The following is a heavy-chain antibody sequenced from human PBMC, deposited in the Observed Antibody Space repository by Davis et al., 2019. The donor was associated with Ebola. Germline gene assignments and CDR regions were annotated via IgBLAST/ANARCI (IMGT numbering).Heavy chain of an antibody. V-gene: IGHV4-34*01. CDR3: ARGRLNGKFDY. CDR2: INHSGST. Sequence: SQTLSLTCAVYGGSFSGYYWSWIRQPPGKGLEWIGEINHSGSTNYNPSLKSRVTISVDTSKNQFSLKVTSVTAADTAVYYCARGRLNGKFDYWGQGTLVTVSS. J-gene: IGHJ4*02. D-gene: IGHD2-8*01. CDR1: GGSFSGYY.